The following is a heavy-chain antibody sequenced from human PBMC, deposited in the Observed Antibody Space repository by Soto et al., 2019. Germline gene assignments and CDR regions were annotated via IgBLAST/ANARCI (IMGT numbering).Heavy chain of an antibody. V-gene: IGHV4-34*01. Sequence: QVQLQQWGAGLLKPSETLSLTCAVYGGSFSNYYWTWIRQPPGKGLEWIGEINHSGSTNYNPSLKSRVTISIDTFKNQFSLKLSSVTAADTAVYYCAKAGDYDDHSFDRWGQGTLVTVSS. CDR2: INHSGST. CDR3: AKAGDYDDHSFDR. CDR1: GGSFSNYY. D-gene: IGHD4-17*01. J-gene: IGHJ4*02.